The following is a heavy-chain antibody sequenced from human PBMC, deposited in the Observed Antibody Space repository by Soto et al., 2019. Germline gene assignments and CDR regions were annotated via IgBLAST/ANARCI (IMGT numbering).Heavy chain of an antibody. CDR3: ARVQVGDGYNVFDY. J-gene: IGHJ4*02. CDR2: VSAYNVNT. Sequence: QVQLVQSGAEVKKPGASVKVSCKASGYTFTSYGINWVRQAPGQGLEWMGWVSAYNVNTNYAQKLQGRVTMTTDTSTSTAYMELRSLRSDDTAMYFCARVQVGDGYNVFDYWGQGTLVTVSS. V-gene: IGHV1-18*01. CDR1: GYTFTSYG. D-gene: IGHD3-16*01.